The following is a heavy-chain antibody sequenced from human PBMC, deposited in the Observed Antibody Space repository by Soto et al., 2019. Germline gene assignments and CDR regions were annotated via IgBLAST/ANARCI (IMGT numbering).Heavy chain of an antibody. J-gene: IGHJ5*02. D-gene: IGHD3-3*01. V-gene: IGHV4-39*01. Sequence: SETLSLTYTVCGGSIRSGSYYWGWIRKPPGKGLEWIGSIYYSGSTYYNPSLKSRVTMSVDTSKNQFSLSLSSVTAAGTAVYYCARQKYYDVLSGYSKNWFDPWGQGTLVTVSS. CDR2: IYYSGST. CDR3: ARQKYYDVLSGYSKNWFDP. CDR1: GGSIRSGSYY.